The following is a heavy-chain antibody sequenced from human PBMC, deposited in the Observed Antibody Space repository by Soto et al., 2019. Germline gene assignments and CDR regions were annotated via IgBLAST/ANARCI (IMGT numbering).Heavy chain of an antibody. CDR3: ARSAPTYYDFWSGLDY. J-gene: IGHJ4*02. Sequence: HPGGSLRLSCAASGFTVSSNYMSWVRQAPGKGLEWVSVIYSGGSTYYADSVKGRFTISRDNSKNTLYLQMNSLRAEDTAVYYCARSAPTYYDFWSGLDYWGQGTLVTVSS. CDR1: GFTVSSNY. D-gene: IGHD3-3*01. CDR2: IYSGGST. V-gene: IGHV3-66*01.